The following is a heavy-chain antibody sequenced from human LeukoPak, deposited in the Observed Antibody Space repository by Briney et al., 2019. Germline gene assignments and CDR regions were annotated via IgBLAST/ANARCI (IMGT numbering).Heavy chain of an antibody. D-gene: IGHD5-18*01. V-gene: IGHV3-23*01. Sequence: PGGSLRLSCAASGFTFSSYAMSWVRQAPGKGLEWVSTVVAGGETTDYSDSVKGRFTISRDNSRNTVYLQINSLRDDDTAVYYCGKTTVGYSSGQKPAWPVDFWGQGTLVTVSS. CDR2: VVAGGETT. J-gene: IGHJ4*02. CDR1: GFTFSSYA. CDR3: GKTTVGYSSGQKPAWPVDF.